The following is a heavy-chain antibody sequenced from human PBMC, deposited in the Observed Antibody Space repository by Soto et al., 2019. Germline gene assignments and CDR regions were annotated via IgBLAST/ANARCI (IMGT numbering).Heavy chain of an antibody. D-gene: IGHD2-15*01. CDR1: GGSISSGGYY. CDR2: IYYSGST. J-gene: IGHJ6*02. Sequence: QVHLQESGPGLVKPSQTLSLTCTVSGGSISSGGYYWSWIRQHPGKGLEWIGYIYYSGSTYYNPSLKSRVTISVDTSKNQYSLKLSSVTAADTAVYYCARDRASAAYYYYGMDVWGQGTTVTVSS. V-gene: IGHV4-31*03. CDR3: ARDRASAAYYYYGMDV.